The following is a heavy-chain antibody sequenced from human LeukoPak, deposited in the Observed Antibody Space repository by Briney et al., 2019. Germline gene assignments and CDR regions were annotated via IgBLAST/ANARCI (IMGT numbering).Heavy chain of an antibody. Sequence: GASVKVSCKASGYTFTSYAMNWVRQAPGQGLEWMGWINTNTGNPTYAQGFTGRFVFSLDTSVSTVYLQISSLKAEDTAVYYCARDWSSSGSYPLYYFDYWGQGTLVTVSS. V-gene: IGHV7-4-1*02. CDR3: ARDWSSSGSYPLYYFDY. CDR1: GYTFTSYA. J-gene: IGHJ4*02. D-gene: IGHD1-26*01. CDR2: INTNTGNP.